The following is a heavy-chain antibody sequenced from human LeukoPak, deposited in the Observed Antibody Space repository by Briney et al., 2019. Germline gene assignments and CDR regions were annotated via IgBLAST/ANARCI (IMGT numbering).Heavy chain of an antibody. Sequence: SVKVSCKASGGTFSSYAISWVRQAPGQRLEWMGGIIPIFGTANYAQKFQGRVTITADESTSTAYMELSSLRSEDTAVYYCARDPRTYCSSTSCPLYFQHWGQGTLVTVSS. V-gene: IGHV1-69*13. CDR1: GGTFSSYA. CDR2: IIPIFGTA. D-gene: IGHD2-2*01. CDR3: ARDPRTYCSSTSCPLYFQH. J-gene: IGHJ1*01.